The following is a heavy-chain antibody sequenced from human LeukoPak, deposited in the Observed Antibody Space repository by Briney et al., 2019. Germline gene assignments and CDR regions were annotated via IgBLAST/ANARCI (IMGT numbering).Heavy chain of an antibody. Sequence: GGSLRLSCAASGFTFSSYWMSWVRQAPGKGLEWVANIKQDGSEKYYVDSVKGRFTISRDNAKNSLYLQMNSLRAEDTALYYCAKDPINYDYSPNWFDPWGQGTQVTVSS. V-gene: IGHV3-7*03. CDR2: IKQDGSEK. D-gene: IGHD4-11*01. CDR3: AKDPINYDYSPNWFDP. CDR1: GFTFSSYW. J-gene: IGHJ5*02.